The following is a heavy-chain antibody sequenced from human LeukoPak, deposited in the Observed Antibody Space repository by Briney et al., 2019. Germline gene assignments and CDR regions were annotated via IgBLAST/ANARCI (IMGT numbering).Heavy chain of an antibody. D-gene: IGHD3-9*01. V-gene: IGHV3-23*01. J-gene: IGHJ4*02. CDR3: AKWRFVARHYDVLTGPIDY. CDR2: ISGSGDST. CDR1: GFTFSSYA. Sequence: GGSLRLSCAASGFTFSSYAMSWVRQAPGKGLEWVSVISGSGDSTYYADSVKGRFTISRDNSKNTLYLQMNSLRAEDTAIYLCAKWRFVARHYDVLTGPIDYWGQGTLVTVSS.